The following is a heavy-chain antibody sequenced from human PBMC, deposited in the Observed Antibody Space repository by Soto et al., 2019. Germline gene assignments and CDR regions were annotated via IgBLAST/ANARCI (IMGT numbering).Heavy chain of an antibody. CDR1: GGTFSSYA. CDR2: IIPIFGTA. J-gene: IGHJ4*02. D-gene: IGHD6-13*01. V-gene: IGHV1-69*13. Sequence: AASVKVSCKASGGTFSSYAISWVRQAPGQGLEWMGGIIPIFGTANYAQKFQGRVTITADESTSTAYMELSSLRSEDTAVYYCARARYSSSWSRQPFDYWGQGTLVTVSS. CDR3: ARARYSSSWSRQPFDY.